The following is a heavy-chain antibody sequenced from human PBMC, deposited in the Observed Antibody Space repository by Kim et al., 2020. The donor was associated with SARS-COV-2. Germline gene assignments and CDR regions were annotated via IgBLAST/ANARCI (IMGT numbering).Heavy chain of an antibody. D-gene: IGHD6-19*01. CDR3: ARAGIAVAGGLVDY. Sequence: ADPVKGRLTISRDNAKNTLYLPMNSLRAEYTAVYYFARAGIAVAGGLVDYWGQGTLVTVSS. J-gene: IGHJ4*02. V-gene: IGHV3-74*01.